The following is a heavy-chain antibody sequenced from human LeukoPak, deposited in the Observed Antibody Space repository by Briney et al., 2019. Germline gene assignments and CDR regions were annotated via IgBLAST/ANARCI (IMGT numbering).Heavy chain of an antibody. CDR1: GFTFDDYA. V-gene: IGHV3-9*01. CDR2: ISWNSGSI. Sequence: GGGLRLSCAAPGFTFDDYAMHWVRQAPGKGLEWVSGISWNSGSIGYADSVKGRFTISRDNAKNSLYLQMNSLRAEDTALYYCAKDRQQLVLFPLDYWGQGTLVTVSS. CDR3: AKDRQQLVLFPLDY. D-gene: IGHD6-13*01. J-gene: IGHJ4*02.